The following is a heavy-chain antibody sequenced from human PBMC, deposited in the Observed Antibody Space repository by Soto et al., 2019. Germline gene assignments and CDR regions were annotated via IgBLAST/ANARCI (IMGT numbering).Heavy chain of an antibody. V-gene: IGHV3-23*01. CDR3: AKSYSSGWYYSSYFDY. J-gene: IGHJ4*02. D-gene: IGHD6-19*01. CDR2: ISGSGGST. CDR1: GFTFSSYA. Sequence: LRLSCAASGFTFSSYAMSWVRQAPGKGLEWVSAISGSGGSTYYADSVKGRFTISRDNSKNTLYLQMNSLRAEDTAVYYCAKSYSSGWYYSSYFDYWGQGTLVTVSS.